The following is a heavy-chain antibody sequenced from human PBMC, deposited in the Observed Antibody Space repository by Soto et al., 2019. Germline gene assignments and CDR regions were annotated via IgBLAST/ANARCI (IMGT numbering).Heavy chain of an antibody. CDR1: GYSFTSYY. CDR3: ARDNGRFDP. CDR2: MNPSGGSA. J-gene: IGHJ5*02. V-gene: IGHV1-46*01. Sequence: QVQLVQSGAEVKKPGASVKVSCKASGYSFTSYYVHWVRQAPGQGLEWVGIMNPSGGSASYAQKFQGRVIMTRDTSTSTDFMELSGLRSEDTAVYYCARDNGRFDPWGQGTLVTVTS.